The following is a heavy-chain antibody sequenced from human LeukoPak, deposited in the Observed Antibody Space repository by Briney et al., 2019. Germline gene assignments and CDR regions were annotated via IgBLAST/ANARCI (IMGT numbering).Heavy chain of an antibody. CDR1: RFTFDTYW. CDR2: INPDGTDQ. J-gene: IGHJ4*02. D-gene: IGHD4-11*01. Sequence: GSLRLSCAASRFTFDTYWMTWVRPAPGQGREWVATINPDGTDQKYVDSLKGRFTISRDNAKNSLSLQMNSLRPDDTAVYFCARMWRGFEYSAQGYYFDYWGRGTLVTVSS. V-gene: IGHV3-7*01. CDR3: ARMWRGFEYSAQGYYFDY.